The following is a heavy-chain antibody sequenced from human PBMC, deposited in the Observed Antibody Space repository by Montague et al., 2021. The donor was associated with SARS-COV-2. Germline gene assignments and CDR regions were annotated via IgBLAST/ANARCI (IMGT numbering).Heavy chain of an antibody. D-gene: IGHD3-10*01. CDR1: GFTFSSYG. CDR2: IWYDVSNK. J-gene: IGHJ4*02. Sequence: SLRLSCAASGFTFSSYGMHWVRQAPGKGLEWVAVIWYDVSNKYYSDSVKGRFTISRDNSKNTLYLQMNSLRAEDTAVYYCAKQFGYGSGSIDYWGQGTLVTVSS. CDR3: AKQFGYGSGSIDY. V-gene: IGHV3-33*06.